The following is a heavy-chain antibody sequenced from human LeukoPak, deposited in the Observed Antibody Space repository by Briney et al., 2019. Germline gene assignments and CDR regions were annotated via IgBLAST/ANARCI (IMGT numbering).Heavy chain of an antibody. D-gene: IGHD3-22*01. CDR2: INGNGGST. J-gene: IGHJ4*02. Sequence: GGSLRLSCAASGFTFSSYGMSWVRQAPGKGLEWVSSINGNGGSTYYADSVKGRFTISRDNSKSTLYLQMNSLRAEDTAVYYCAKDLLSRCYYDSSGYYCGPFDYWGQGTLATVSS. CDR1: GFTFSSYG. V-gene: IGHV3-23*01. CDR3: AKDLLSRCYYDSSGYYCGPFDY.